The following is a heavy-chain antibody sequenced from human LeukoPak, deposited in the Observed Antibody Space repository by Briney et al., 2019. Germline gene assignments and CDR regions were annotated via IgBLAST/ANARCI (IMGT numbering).Heavy chain of an antibody. CDR2: ISVYNGNT. CDR3: ARCLFGGDYGLGWFDS. V-gene: IGHV1-18*01. J-gene: IGHJ5*01. CDR1: GYTFSNYG. D-gene: IGHD4-17*01. Sequence: ASVKVSCKASGYTFSNYGISWVRQAPGQGLEWMGWISVYNGNTNYAQKLQGRVTMTTDTSTSTAYMELRSLRSDDTAVYYCARCLFGGDYGLGWFDSWGQGTLVTVSS.